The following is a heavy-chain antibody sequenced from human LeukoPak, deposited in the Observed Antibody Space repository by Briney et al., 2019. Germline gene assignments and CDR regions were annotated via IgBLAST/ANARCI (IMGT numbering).Heavy chain of an antibody. D-gene: IGHD3-9*01. J-gene: IGHJ4*02. CDR3: ARDYYDILSGYFDY. CDR2: ISAYNGNT. V-gene: IGHV1-18*01. Sequence: ASVTVSCKASGYTFTSYGISWVRQAPGQGLEWMGWISAYNGNTNYAQKLQGRVTMTTDTSTSTAYMELRSLRSDDTAVYYCARDYYDILSGYFDYWGQGTLVTVSS. CDR1: GYTFTSYG.